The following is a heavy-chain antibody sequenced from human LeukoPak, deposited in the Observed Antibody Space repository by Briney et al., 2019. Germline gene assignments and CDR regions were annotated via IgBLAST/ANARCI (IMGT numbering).Heavy chain of an antibody. CDR2: ISWNSGSI. J-gene: IGHJ4*02. CDR1: GFTFDDYA. V-gene: IGHV3-9*01. D-gene: IGHD1-1*01. CDR3: TTPPRWNDEGGVY. Sequence: PGGSLRLSCAASGFTFDDYAMHWVRQAPGKGLEWVSGISWNSGSIGYADSVKGRFTISRDNAKNSLYLQMNSLRAEDTALYYCTTPPRWNDEGGVYWGQGTLVTVSS.